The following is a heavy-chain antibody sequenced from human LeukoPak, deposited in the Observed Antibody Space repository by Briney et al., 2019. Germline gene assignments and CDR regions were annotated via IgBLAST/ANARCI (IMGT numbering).Heavy chain of an antibody. CDR2: INPSGGST. J-gene: IGHJ5*02. D-gene: IGHD2-15*01. CDR1: GYTFTSYY. Sequence: ASVKVSCKASGYTFTSYYMHWVRQAPGQGLEWMGIINPSGGSTSYAQKFQGRVTMTRDTSTSTVYMELSSLRSEDTAVYYCARDRLERVVVAATNWFDPWGQGTLVTVSS. CDR3: ARDRLERVVVAATNWFDP. V-gene: IGHV1-46*01.